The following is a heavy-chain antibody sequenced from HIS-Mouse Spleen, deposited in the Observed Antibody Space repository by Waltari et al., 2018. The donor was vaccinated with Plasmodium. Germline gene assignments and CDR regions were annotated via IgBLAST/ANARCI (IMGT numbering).Heavy chain of an antibody. D-gene: IGHD6-13*01. V-gene: IGHV1-2*02. CDR2: INPNSGGT. CDR1: GYTFTGYY. J-gene: IGHJ4*02. Sequence: QVQLVQSGAEVKKPGASVKVSCKASGYTFTGYYMHWVRQAPGQGVEWMGWINPNSGGTNSAQKFQGRFTMTSDTSISTAYMELSRLRSDDTAVYYCARDLAAAGHFDYWGQGTLVTVSS. CDR3: ARDLAAAGHFDY.